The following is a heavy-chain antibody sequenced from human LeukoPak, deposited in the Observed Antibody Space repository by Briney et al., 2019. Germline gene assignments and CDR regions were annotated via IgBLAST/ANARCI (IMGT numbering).Heavy chain of an antibody. D-gene: IGHD3-22*01. V-gene: IGHV4-59*08. J-gene: IGHJ4*02. CDR1: GGSISSYY. CDR2: ISYSGST. CDR3: ARQTDYYDSSGYYSYYFDY. Sequence: PSETLSLTCTVSGGSISSYYWSWIRQPPGKGLEWIGYISYSGSTNYNPSLKSRVTISVDTSKNQCSLKLSSVTAADTAVYYCARQTDYYDSSGYYSYYFDYWGQGTLVTVSS.